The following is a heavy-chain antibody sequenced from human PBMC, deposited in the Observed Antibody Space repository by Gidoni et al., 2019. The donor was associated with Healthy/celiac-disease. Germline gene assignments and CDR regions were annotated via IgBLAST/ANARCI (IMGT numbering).Heavy chain of an antibody. Sequence: QLQLQESGPGLVQPSDTLSLPCPVSGGSISSRSYHWGWIRQPPGKGLEWIGSIYYSGSTYLNPALKSRVTISVDTSKNQFSLKLSSVTAADTAVYYCARRGYSGYDQGYYYGMDVWGQGTTVTVSS. V-gene: IGHV4-39*01. J-gene: IGHJ6*02. CDR2: IYYSGST. D-gene: IGHD5-12*01. CDR1: GGSISSRSYH. CDR3: ARRGYSGYDQGYYYGMDV.